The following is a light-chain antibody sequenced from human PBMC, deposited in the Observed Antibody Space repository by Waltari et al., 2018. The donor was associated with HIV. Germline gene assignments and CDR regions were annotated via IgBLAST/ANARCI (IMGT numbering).Light chain of an antibody. CDR1: SSDVGSYNL. CDR3: CSYAGSSTPV. V-gene: IGLV2-23*02. J-gene: IGLJ2*01. Sequence: QSALTQPASVSGSPGQSITISCTGTSSDVGSYNLVSWYQQHPGKAPKLRIYEVSTRPGGVANRFAGSKSGNTASLTIAGLRAEDEADYYCCSYAGSSTPVFGGGTKLTGL. CDR2: EVS.